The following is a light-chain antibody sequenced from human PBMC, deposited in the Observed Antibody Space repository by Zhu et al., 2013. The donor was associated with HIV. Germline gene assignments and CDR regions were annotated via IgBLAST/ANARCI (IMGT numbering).Light chain of an antibody. Sequence: EVVLTQSPVTLAGFPGDRVTLSCRASQNVNKNLAWYQHKRGQSPRLLFSGASTRATGVPPRFSGSGSATEFTLTISGLQSDDFAVYYCQQYREWPFTFGQGTKVEVK. CDR1: QNVNKN. CDR2: GAS. V-gene: IGKV3-15*01. CDR3: QQYREWPFT. J-gene: IGKJ2*01.